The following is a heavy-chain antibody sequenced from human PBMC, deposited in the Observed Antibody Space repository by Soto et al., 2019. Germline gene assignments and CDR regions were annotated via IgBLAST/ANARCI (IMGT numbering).Heavy chain of an antibody. CDR1: GGSISSYY. CDR2: IYYSGST. J-gene: IGHJ4*02. Sequence: SETLSLTCTVSGGSISSYYWSWIRQPPGKGLEWIGYIYYSGSTNYNPSLKSRVTISVDTSKNQFSLKLSSVTAADTAVYYCASSYYDYIWGSYPRGYFDYWGQGTLVTVSS. CDR3: ASSYYDYIWGSYPRGYFDY. V-gene: IGHV4-59*08. D-gene: IGHD3-16*02.